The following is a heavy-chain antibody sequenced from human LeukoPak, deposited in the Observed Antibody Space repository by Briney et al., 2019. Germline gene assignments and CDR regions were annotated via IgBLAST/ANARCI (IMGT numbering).Heavy chain of an antibody. CDR3: ARDHKISYYDSSGYYDY. D-gene: IGHD3-22*01. CDR2: ITSSSSYI. Sequence: GGSLRLSCAAPGFTFSSYSMSWVRQAPGKGLEWVSSITSSSSYIYYADSVKGRFTISRDNAKNSLFLQMNSLRAEDSAVYYCARDHKISYYDSSGYYDYWGQGTLVTVSS. CDR1: GFTFSSYS. J-gene: IGHJ4*02. V-gene: IGHV3-21*01.